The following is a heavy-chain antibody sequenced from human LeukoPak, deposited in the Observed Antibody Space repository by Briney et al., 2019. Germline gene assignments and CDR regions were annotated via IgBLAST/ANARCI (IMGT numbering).Heavy chain of an antibody. J-gene: IGHJ4*02. Sequence: ASVKVSCKASGYTFTSYYMHWVRQAPGQGLEWMGWINPNSGGTSYAQKFQGRVTMTRDMSTSTVYMELRSLRSDDTAVYYCAGASVDSSGYYYYFDYWGQGTLVTVSS. D-gene: IGHD3-22*01. CDR3: AGASVDSSGYYYYFDY. CDR2: INPNSGGT. V-gene: IGHV1-2*02. CDR1: GYTFTSYY.